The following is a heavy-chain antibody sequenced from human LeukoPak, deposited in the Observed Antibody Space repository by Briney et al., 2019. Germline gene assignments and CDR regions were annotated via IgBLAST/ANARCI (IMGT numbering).Heavy chain of an antibody. CDR3: ARAWYSSSWFDY. Sequence: SETLSLTCAGYGGSFSGYYWSWIRQPPGKGLEWIGEINHSGSTNYNPSLKSRVTISVDTSKNQFSLKLSSVTAADTAVYYCARAWYSSSWFDYWGQGTLVTVSS. V-gene: IGHV4-34*01. J-gene: IGHJ4*02. CDR1: GGSFSGYY. D-gene: IGHD6-13*01. CDR2: INHSGST.